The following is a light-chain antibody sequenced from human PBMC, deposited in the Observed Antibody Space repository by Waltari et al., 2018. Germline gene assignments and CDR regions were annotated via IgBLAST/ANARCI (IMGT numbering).Light chain of an antibody. Sequence: QSVLTQPPSVSAAPGQKVTIPFSGSSSNVGTNYVSWYQHLPRTAPKLLIYENNKRPSGIPDRFSGSRSGTSATLGITGLQTGDEADYYCGTWDSSLVYVFGTGTKVTVL. CDR1: SSNVGTNY. CDR2: ENN. CDR3: GTWDSSLVYV. V-gene: IGLV1-51*02. J-gene: IGLJ1*01.